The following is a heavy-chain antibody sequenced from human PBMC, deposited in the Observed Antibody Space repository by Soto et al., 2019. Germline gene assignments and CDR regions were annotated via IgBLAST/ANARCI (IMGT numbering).Heavy chain of an antibody. V-gene: IGHV3-23*01. CDR3: AKDAVYEDGLWLMDQ. Sequence: EVQLLESGGRLVQPGGSLRLSCAVSGFTLSTFAMTWVRQAPGKGLECVSGVVGSGSQIHYADSVKGRFTISKDNSKNRLYLQMYSLRVGDTAVYFCAKDAVYEDGLWLMDQWGQGTQVTVSS. J-gene: IGHJ4*02. D-gene: IGHD2-21*01. CDR1: GFTLSTFA. CDR2: VVGSGSQI.